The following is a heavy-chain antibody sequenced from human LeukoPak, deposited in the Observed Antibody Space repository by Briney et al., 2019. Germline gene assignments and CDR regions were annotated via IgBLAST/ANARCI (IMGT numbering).Heavy chain of an antibody. Sequence: GGSLRLSCVVSGFTFSRYSMNWVRQAPGKGLEWVSYIRSSGDTKYYADSVKGRFTISRDNSKNTLYLQMNSLRAEDTAVYYCARDERSVGAIDYWGQGTLVTVSS. CDR3: ARDERSVGAIDY. V-gene: IGHV3-48*01. CDR1: GFTFSRYS. CDR2: IRSSGDTK. D-gene: IGHD1-26*01. J-gene: IGHJ4*02.